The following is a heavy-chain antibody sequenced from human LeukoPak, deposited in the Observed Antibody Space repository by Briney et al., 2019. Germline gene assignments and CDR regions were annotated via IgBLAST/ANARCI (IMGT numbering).Heavy chain of an antibody. CDR3: ARDKVGQQLDY. V-gene: IGHV4-59*01. J-gene: IGHJ4*02. Sequence: SETPSLTCTVSGGSISSYYWSWIRQPPGKGLEWIGYIYYSGSTNYNPSLKSRVTISVDTSKNQFSLKLSSVTAADTAVYYCARDKVGQQLDYWGQGTLVTVSS. D-gene: IGHD6-13*01. CDR1: GGSISSYY. CDR2: IYYSGST.